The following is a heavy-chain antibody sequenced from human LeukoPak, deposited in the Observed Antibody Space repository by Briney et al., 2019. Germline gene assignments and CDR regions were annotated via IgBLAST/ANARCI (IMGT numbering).Heavy chain of an antibody. V-gene: IGHV3-30*02. CDR2: IRYDGTNK. CDR3: AKDRYSSSENYCFDY. CDR1: EFTFSSYD. J-gene: IGHJ4*02. D-gene: IGHD3-10*01. Sequence: GGSLRLSCAASEFTFSSYDMHWVRQAPGKGLEWVAFIRYDGTNKNYADSVQGRFTISRDNSKNTLYLELNSLRAEDTAVYYCAKDRYSSSENYCFDYWGEGTMVAVAS.